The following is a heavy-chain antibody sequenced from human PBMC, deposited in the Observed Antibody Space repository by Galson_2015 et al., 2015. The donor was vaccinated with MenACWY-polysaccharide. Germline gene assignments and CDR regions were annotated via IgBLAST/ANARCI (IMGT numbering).Heavy chain of an antibody. CDR3: ARNLLPSPNYAFDI. D-gene: IGHD2-21*01. Sequence: SVKVSCKASGGTFSSYTISWVRQAPGQGLEWMGRIIPILGIANYAQKFQGRVTITADKSTSTAYMELSSLRSEDTAVYYCARNLLPSPNYAFDIWGQGTMVTVSS. CDR1: GGTFSSYT. J-gene: IGHJ3*02. CDR2: IIPILGIA. V-gene: IGHV1-69*02.